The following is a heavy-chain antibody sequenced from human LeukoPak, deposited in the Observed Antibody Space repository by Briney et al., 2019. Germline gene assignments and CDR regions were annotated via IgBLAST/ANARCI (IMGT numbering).Heavy chain of an antibody. D-gene: IGHD3-22*01. CDR3: ARDDSSGYQNYYFDY. J-gene: IGHJ4*02. CDR1: GFTFSSYW. CDR2: IKQDGSEK. V-gene: IGHV3-7*01. Sequence: GGSLRLSCAASGFTFSSYWMSWVRQAPGKGLEWVANIKQDGSEKYYVDSVKGRFTISRDNAKNSLYLQMNSLRAEDTAVYYCARDDSSGYQNYYFDYWGQGTLVTVSS.